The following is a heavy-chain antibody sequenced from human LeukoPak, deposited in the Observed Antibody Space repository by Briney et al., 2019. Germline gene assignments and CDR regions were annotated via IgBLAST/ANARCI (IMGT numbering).Heavy chain of an antibody. Sequence: GGSLRLSCAASQFTFSSYDMHWVRQAPGMGLHWVAIISSDGSVTYYADSVKGRFTISRDNSKDTLYLQMNGLTAEDTAMYYCAKGLGYYASGTYYNRIPDPWGQGTLVTVSS. CDR3: AKGLGYYASGTYYNRIPDP. CDR2: ISSDGSVT. V-gene: IGHV3-30*18. J-gene: IGHJ5*02. D-gene: IGHD3-10*01. CDR1: QFTFSSYD.